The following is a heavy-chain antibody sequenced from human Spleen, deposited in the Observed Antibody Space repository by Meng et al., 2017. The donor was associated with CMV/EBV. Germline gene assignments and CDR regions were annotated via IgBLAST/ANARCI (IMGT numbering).Heavy chain of an antibody. CDR2: INDNGRTS. CDR3: ARDGTFDWNYEDY. V-gene: IGHV3-23*01. J-gene: IGHJ4*02. Sequence: GGSLRLSCAASGFTFSNYAMTWVRQAPGQGLEYVSTINDNGRTSFYADSVKGRFTISRDNAENSLFLQMNSLTAEDTAVYYCARDGTFDWNYEDYWGQGTLVTVSS. D-gene: IGHD3-9*01. CDR1: GFTFSNYA.